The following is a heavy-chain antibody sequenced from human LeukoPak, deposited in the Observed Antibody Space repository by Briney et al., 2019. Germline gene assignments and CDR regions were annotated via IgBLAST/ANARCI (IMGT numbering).Heavy chain of an antibody. CDR3: ARESISGHRDFDY. J-gene: IGHJ4*02. CDR2: ISSGSRTI. Sequence: GGSLRLSCAASGFTFSSYSMNWVRQAPGRGLEWVSYISSGSRTIYYADSVKGRFTMSRDNAKNSLYLQMNSLRAEDTAVYYCARESISGHRDFDYWGQGALVTVSS. CDR1: GFTFSSYS. D-gene: IGHD1-26*01. V-gene: IGHV3-48*01.